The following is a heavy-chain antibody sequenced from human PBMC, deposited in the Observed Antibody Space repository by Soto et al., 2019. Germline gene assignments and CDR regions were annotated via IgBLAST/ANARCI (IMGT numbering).Heavy chain of an antibody. J-gene: IGHJ4*02. V-gene: IGHV3-15*01. Sequence: EVQLVESGGGLVKPGGSLRLSCAASGFTFSNAWMSWVRQAPGKGLELVGRIKSKTDGGTTDYAAPVKGRFTISRDDSKNTLYLQMNSLKTADKAVYYCTTLGSYYYDSSGYYYYFDYWGQGTLVTVSS. CDR2: IKSKTDGGTT. CDR1: GFTFSNAW. D-gene: IGHD3-22*01. CDR3: TTLGSYYYDSSGYYYYFDY.